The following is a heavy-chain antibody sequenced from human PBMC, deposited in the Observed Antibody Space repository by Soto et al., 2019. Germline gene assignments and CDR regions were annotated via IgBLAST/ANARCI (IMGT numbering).Heavy chain of an antibody. Sequence: QVQLVQSGAEVKKPGASVKVSCKASGHTFTSYGISWVRQAPGQGLEWMGWISAYNGNTNYAQKLQGRVTMTTDTSTSTAYMELRSLRSDDTAVYYCARDLRFGELTDYYYYYGMDVWGQGTTVTVSS. V-gene: IGHV1-18*01. CDR3: ARDLRFGELTDYYYYYGMDV. D-gene: IGHD3-10*01. CDR1: GHTFTSYG. J-gene: IGHJ6*02. CDR2: ISAYNGNT.